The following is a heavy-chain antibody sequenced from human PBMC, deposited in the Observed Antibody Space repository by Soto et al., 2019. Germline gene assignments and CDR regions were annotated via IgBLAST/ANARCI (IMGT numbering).Heavy chain of an antibody. V-gene: IGHV4-59*01. CDR3: ARCLQLWPQSYYYYMDV. D-gene: IGHD5-18*01. CDR1: GGSISSYY. J-gene: IGHJ6*03. CDR2: IYYSGST. Sequence: SETLSLTCTVSGGSISSYYWSWIRQPPGKGLEWIGYIYYSGSTNYNPSLKSRVTISLDTSKNQFSLKLSSVTAADTAVYYCARCLQLWPQSYYYYMDVWGKGTTVTVSS.